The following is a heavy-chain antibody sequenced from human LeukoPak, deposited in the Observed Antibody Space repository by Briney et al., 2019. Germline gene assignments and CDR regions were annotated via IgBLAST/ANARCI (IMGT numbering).Heavy chain of an antibody. Sequence: GGSLRLSCAASGFTVSSNYMSWVRQAPGKGLEWVSSISSSSSYIYYADSVKGRFTISRDNAKNSLYLQMNSLRAEDTAVYYCARDVSGTGGKDYWGQGTLVTVSS. CDR2: ISSSSSYI. CDR1: GFTVSSNY. D-gene: IGHD1-1*01. CDR3: ARDVSGTGGKDY. V-gene: IGHV3-21*01. J-gene: IGHJ4*02.